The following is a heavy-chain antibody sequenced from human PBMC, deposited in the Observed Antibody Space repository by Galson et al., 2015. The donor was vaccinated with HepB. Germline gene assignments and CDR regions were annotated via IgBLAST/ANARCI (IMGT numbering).Heavy chain of an antibody. Sequence: SLRLSCAASGFTFSSYTMNWVRQAPGKGLEWVSSITGSSTFMYYADSVKGRFTISRDDAKNSLYLQMYSLRAEDSAVYYCARDITGDSGTDYVNHFYHYGMDVWGQGTTVTVSS. J-gene: IGHJ6*02. CDR1: GFTFSSYT. CDR3: ARDITGDSGTDYVNHFYHYGMDV. V-gene: IGHV3-21*06. D-gene: IGHD3-16*01. CDR2: ITGSSTFM.